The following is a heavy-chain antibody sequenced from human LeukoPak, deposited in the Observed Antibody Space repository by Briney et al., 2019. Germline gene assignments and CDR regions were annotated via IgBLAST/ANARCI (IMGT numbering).Heavy chain of an antibody. Sequence: GGSLRLSCAASGFTFSSYGMHWVRQAPGKGREWGAVISYDGSNKYYADSVKGPFTISRDNSKNTLYLQMNSLRAEDTAVYYCAKDGGYCTNGVCSSAFDIWGQGTMVTVSS. V-gene: IGHV3-30*18. D-gene: IGHD2-8*01. CDR1: GFTFSSYG. J-gene: IGHJ3*02. CDR2: ISYDGSNK. CDR3: AKDGGYCTNGVCSSAFDI.